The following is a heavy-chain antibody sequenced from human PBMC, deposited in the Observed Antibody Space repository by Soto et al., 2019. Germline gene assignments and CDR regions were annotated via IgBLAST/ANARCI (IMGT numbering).Heavy chain of an antibody. CDR3: ARDLGCSGGSCYLGYNWFDP. CDR2: IYYSGST. J-gene: IGHJ5*02. V-gene: IGHV4-59*01. CDR1: GGSISSYY. D-gene: IGHD2-15*01. Sequence: SETLSLTCTVSGGSISSYYWSWIRQPPGKGLEWIGYIYYSGSTNYNPSLKSRVTISVDTSKNQFSLKLSSVTAADTAVYYCARDLGCSGGSCYLGYNWFDPWGQGTLVTVSS.